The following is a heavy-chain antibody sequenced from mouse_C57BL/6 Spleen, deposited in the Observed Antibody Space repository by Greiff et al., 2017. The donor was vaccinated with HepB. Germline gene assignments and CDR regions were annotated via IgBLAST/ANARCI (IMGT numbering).Heavy chain of an antibody. V-gene: IGHV8-12*01. Sequence: QVTLKESGPGILQSSQTLSLTCSFSGFSLSTSGMGVSWIRQPSGKGLEWLAHIYWDDDKRYNPSLKSRLTISKDTSRNQVFLKITSVDTADTATYYCARRRAYDGYYDAMDDWGQGTSVTVSS. CDR2: IYWDDDK. D-gene: IGHD2-3*01. J-gene: IGHJ4*01. CDR3: ARRRAYDGYYDAMDD. CDR1: GFSLSTSGMG.